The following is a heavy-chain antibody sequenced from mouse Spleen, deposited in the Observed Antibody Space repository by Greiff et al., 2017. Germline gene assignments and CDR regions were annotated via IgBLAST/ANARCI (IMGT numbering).Heavy chain of an antibody. Sequence: EVHLVESGGGLVKPGGSLKLSCAASGFTFSSYAMSWVRQTPEKRLEWVATISSGGSYTYYPDSVKGRFTISRDNAKNTLYLQMSSLRSEDTAMYYCARPFAYWGQGTLVTVSA. CDR1: GFTFSSYA. J-gene: IGHJ3*01. V-gene: IGHV5-9-3*01. CDR2: ISSGGSYT. CDR3: ARPFAY.